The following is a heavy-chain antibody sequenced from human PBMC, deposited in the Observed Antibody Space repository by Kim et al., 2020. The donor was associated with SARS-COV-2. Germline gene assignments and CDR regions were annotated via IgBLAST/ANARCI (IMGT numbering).Heavy chain of an antibody. CDR1: GGSFSGYY. V-gene: IGHV4-34*01. CDR2: INHSGST. D-gene: IGHD1-26*01. J-gene: IGHJ4*02. CDR3: ARGAEWELLTSFDY. Sequence: SETLSLTCAVYGGSFSGYYWSWIRQPPGKGLEWIGEINHSGSTNYNPSLKSRVTISVDTSKNQFSLKLSSVTAADTAVYYCARGAEWELLTSFDYWRQGT.